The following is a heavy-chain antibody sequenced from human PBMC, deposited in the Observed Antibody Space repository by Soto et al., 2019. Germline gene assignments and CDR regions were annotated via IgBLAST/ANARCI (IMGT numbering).Heavy chain of an antibody. V-gene: IGHV3-23*01. CDR2: ISGSGGST. J-gene: IGHJ4*02. Sequence: EVQVLESGGGLVQPGGSLRLSCAASGFTFSSYAMTWVRQAPGKGLEWVSAISGSGGSTYYADSVKGRFTISRDNSKSTLHLQMNSLRAEDTAVYYCAKGDCSSTSCYTLDYWGQGTLVTVSS. CDR3: AKGDCSSTSCYTLDY. CDR1: GFTFSSYA. D-gene: IGHD2-2*02.